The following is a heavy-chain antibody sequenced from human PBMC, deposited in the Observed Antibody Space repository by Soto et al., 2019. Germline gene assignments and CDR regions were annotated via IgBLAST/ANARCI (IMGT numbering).Heavy chain of an antibody. V-gene: IGHV4-31*03. J-gene: IGHJ4*02. Sequence: SETLSLTCTVSGGSISSGGYYWSWIRQHPGKGLEWIGYIYYSGSTYYNPSLKSRVTISVDTSKNQFSLKLSSVTAADTAVYYCARAPYDSSGYTLDYWGQGTLVTVSS. D-gene: IGHD3-22*01. CDR3: ARAPYDSSGYTLDY. CDR1: GGSISSGGYY. CDR2: IYYSGST.